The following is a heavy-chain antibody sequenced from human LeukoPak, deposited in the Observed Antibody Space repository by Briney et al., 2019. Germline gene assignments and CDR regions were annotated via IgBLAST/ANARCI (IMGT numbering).Heavy chain of an antibody. CDR3: AKNVKHDFWSGYYTNYFDY. J-gene: IGHJ4*02. V-gene: IGHV3-48*01. Sequence: GGSLRLSCAASGFTFSSHSMNWVRQAPGKGLEWVSYISSSSSTIYYADSVKGRFTISRDNAKNSLYLQMNSLGAEDTAVYYCAKNVKHDFWSGYYTNYFDYWGQGTLVTVSS. CDR2: ISSSSSTI. CDR1: GFTFSSHS. D-gene: IGHD3-3*01.